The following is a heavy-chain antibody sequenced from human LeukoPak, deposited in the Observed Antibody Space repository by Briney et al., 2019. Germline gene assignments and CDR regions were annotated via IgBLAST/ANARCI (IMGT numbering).Heavy chain of an antibody. CDR1: GFTVSSNY. D-gene: IGHD3-10*01. CDR2: IYSGGST. J-gene: IGHJ6*03. V-gene: IGHV3-66*01. CDR3: ARVITMVRGLSYMDV. Sequence: GGSLRLSCAASGFTVSSNYMSWVRQAPGKGLEWVSVIYSGGSTYYADSVKGRFTISGDNSKNTLYLQMNSLRAEDTAVYYCARVITMVRGLSYMDVWGKGTTVTISS.